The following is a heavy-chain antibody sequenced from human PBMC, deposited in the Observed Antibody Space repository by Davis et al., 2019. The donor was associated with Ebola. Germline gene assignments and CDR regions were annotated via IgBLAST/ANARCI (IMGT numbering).Heavy chain of an antibody. V-gene: IGHV3-23*01. Sequence: GESLKISCAASGFTFSSYAMSWVRQAPGKGLEWVSAISGSGGSTYYADSVKGRFTISRDNSKNTLYLQMDSLRAEDTAVYYCARASLLTFGGVIVIPDAFDIWGQGTMVTVSS. J-gene: IGHJ3*02. CDR2: ISGSGGST. CDR3: ARASLLTFGGVIVIPDAFDI. CDR1: GFTFSSYA. D-gene: IGHD3-16*02.